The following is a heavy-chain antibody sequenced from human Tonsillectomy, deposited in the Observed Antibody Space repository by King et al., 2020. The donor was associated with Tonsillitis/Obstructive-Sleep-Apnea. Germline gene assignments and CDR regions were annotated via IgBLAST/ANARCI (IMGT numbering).Heavy chain of an antibody. CDR1: GYTFSSSG. CDR2: ISAYNGNT. D-gene: IGHD3-3*01. CDR3: ARDEAIFGVVIRSGPPNDY. V-gene: IGHV1-18*01. Sequence: QLVQSGAEVKEPGASVKVSCRASGYTFSSSGFSWVRQAPGQGLEWMGWISAYNGNTNCAQKFQGRVTMTTDTSTSTVYMELRSLRSDDTAVYYCARDEAIFGVVIRSGPPNDYWGQGTLVTVSS. J-gene: IGHJ4*02.